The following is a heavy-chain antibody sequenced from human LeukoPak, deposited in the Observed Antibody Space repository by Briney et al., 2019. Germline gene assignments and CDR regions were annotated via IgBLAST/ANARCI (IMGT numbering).Heavy chain of an antibody. D-gene: IGHD3-22*01. V-gene: IGHV3-23*01. J-gene: IGHJ4*02. CDR2: ISGSGGRT. CDR3: AKDYAYSASDGYYFDY. Sequence: PGGSLRLSCAPSGFTFIIYAMSWVRQAPGEGVEWGSVISGSGGRTYYADSVKGRFTSSRDNSKNTLYLQMNSLRAEDTAVYYCAKDYAYSASDGYYFDYWGQGTLVTVYS. CDR1: GFTFIIYA.